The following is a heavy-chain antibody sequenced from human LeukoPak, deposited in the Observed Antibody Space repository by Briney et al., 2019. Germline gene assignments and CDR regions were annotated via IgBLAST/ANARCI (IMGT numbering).Heavy chain of an antibody. J-gene: IGHJ4*02. Sequence: KPGGSLRHSCAASGFTFSSYSMNWVRQAPGKGLEWVSSISSSSSYIYYADSVKGRFTISRDNAKNSLYLQMNGLRAEDTAVYYCAGSGRGIDYWGQGTLVTVSS. CDR3: AGSGRGIDY. CDR1: GFTFSSYS. CDR2: ISSSSSYI. D-gene: IGHD3-10*01. V-gene: IGHV3-21*01.